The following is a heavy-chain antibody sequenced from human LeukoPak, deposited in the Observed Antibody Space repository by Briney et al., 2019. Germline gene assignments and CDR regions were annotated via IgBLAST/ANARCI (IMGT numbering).Heavy chain of an antibody. CDR3: ARESEWSSAFDI. CDR2: IYSGGST. J-gene: IGHJ3*02. Sequence: PGGSLGLSCAASGFTVSSNYMSWVRQAPGKGLEWVSVIYSGGSTYYADSVKGRFTISRDNSKNTLYLQMNSLRAEDTAVYYCARESEWSSAFDIWGQGTMVTVSS. CDR1: GFTVSSNY. V-gene: IGHV3-53*01. D-gene: IGHD2-8*01.